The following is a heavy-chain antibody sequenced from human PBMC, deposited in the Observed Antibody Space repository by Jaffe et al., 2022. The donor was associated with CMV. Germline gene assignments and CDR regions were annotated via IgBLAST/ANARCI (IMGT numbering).Heavy chain of an antibody. J-gene: IGHJ6*03. CDR2: IYYSGST. V-gene: IGHV4-59*12. Sequence: QVQLQESGPGLVKPSETLSLTCTVSGGSISSYYWSWIRQPPGKGLEWIGYIYYSGSTNYNPSLKSRVTISVDTSKNQFSLKLSSVTAADTAVYYCAREGSSGSPTGYYMDVWGKGTTVTVSS. CDR3: AREGSSGSPTGYYMDV. CDR1: GGSISSYY. D-gene: IGHD3-22*01.